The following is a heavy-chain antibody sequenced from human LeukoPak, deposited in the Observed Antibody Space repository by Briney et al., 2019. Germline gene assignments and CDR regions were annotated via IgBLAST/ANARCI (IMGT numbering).Heavy chain of an antibody. J-gene: IGHJ6*02. CDR2: INAGNGNT. CDR1: GYTFTSYA. CDR3: ARDSSGWYRQGVYYYGMDV. D-gene: IGHD6-19*01. V-gene: IGHV1-3*01. Sequence: ASVKVSCKASGYTFTSYAMHWVRRAPGQRLEWMGWINAGNGNTKYSQKFQGRVTITRDTSASTAYMELSSLRSEDTAVYYCARDSSGWYRQGVYYYGMDVWGQGTTVTVSS.